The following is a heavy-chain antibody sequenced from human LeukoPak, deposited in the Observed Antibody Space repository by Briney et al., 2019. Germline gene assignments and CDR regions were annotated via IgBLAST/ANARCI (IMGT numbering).Heavy chain of an antibody. CDR3: TRGSNSDY. CDR2: FSNKTGSI. Sequence: GGSLRLSCAASGFTFSSYSMNWVRQAPGKGLEWVSSFSNKTGSIYYADSVKGRFTISRDNAKNSVFLQMNGLRAEDTAVYYCTRGSNSDYWGQGTLVTVS. CDR1: GFTFSSYS. J-gene: IGHJ4*02. V-gene: IGHV3-21*01. D-gene: IGHD4-11*01.